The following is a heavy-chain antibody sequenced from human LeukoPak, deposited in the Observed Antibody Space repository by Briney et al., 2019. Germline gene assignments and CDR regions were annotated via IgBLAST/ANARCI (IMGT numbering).Heavy chain of an antibody. CDR3: ARERNSVVDP. V-gene: IGHV4-31*03. CDR1: GGSISSGGYY. Sequence: SQTLSLTCTVSGGSISSGGYYWSWIRQHPGKGLEWIGYIYYSGSTYYHPSLESRVTISVDTSKNQFSLKLSSVTAADTAVYYCARERNSVVDPWGQGTLVTVSS. CDR2: IYYSGST. D-gene: IGHD2-21*01. J-gene: IGHJ5*02.